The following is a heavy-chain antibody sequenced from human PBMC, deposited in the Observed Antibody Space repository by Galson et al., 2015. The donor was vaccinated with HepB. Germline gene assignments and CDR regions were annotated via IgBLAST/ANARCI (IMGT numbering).Heavy chain of an antibody. CDR2: ISGSGYST. CDR1: GFRFSSYA. D-gene: IGHD2-15*01. J-gene: IGHJ5*02. CDR3: GKALGRSLVAAATPLLNWFDP. Sequence: SLRLSCAVSGFRFSSYAMSWVRQAPGKGLEWVSAISGSGYSTYYADSVKGRFTISRDDSKNTTYLQMNSLRGEDTAVYYCGKALGRSLVAAATPLLNWFDPWGQGTLVTVSS. V-gene: IGHV3-23*01.